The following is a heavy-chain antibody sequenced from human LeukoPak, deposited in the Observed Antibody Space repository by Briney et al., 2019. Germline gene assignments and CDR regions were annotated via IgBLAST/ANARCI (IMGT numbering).Heavy chain of an antibody. CDR2: TYYRSKWYN. D-gene: IGHD6-6*01. J-gene: IGHJ6*03. Sequence: SQTLSLTCAISGDSVSSNSAAWNWIRQSPSRGLEWLGRTYYRSKWYNDYAVSVKSRITINPDTSKNQFSLQLNSVTPEDTAVYYCARDLEDSSSSGYGGYYYMDVWGKGTTVTVSS. CDR3: ARDLEDSSSSGYGGYYYMDV. V-gene: IGHV6-1*01. CDR1: GDSVSSNSAA.